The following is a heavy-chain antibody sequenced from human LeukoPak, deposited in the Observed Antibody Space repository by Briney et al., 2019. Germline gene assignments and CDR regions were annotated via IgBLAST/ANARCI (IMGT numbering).Heavy chain of an antibody. Sequence: SETLSLTCTVSGGSVSSGSYYWSWIRQPPGKGLEWIGYIYTSGSTNYNPSLKSRVTMSVDTSKNQFSLKLSSVTAADTAVYYCARDPMVRGVIIEDAFDIWGQGTMVTVSS. CDR2: IYTSGST. D-gene: IGHD3-10*01. CDR1: GGSVSSGSYY. J-gene: IGHJ3*02. CDR3: ARDPMVRGVIIEDAFDI. V-gene: IGHV4-61*01.